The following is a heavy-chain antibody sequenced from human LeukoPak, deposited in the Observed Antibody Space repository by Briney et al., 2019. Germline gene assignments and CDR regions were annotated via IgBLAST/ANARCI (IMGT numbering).Heavy chain of an antibody. V-gene: IGHV3-33*01. D-gene: IGHD3-22*01. CDR2: IWYDGSDK. CDR3: IRGVSDSSGHHFFGN. Sequence: PGTSLRLSCAASGFPFSNYAMHWVRQDPGKGLEWVAVIWYDGSDKYYGESLKGRFTISRGNSKNTLYLQMNSLRAEDSAVYYCIRGVSDSSGHHFFGNWGQGTLVTVSS. J-gene: IGHJ4*02. CDR1: GFPFSNYA.